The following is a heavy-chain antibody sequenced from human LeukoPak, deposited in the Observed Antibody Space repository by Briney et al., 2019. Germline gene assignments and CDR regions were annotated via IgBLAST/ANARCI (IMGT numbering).Heavy chain of an antibody. V-gene: IGHV4-59*01. CDR3: ATRSGSGWFFDY. D-gene: IGHD6-19*01. Sequence: SETLSLTCTVSGGSISVYYWSWIRQPPGKGLEWIGYIYYSGSTNYNPSLKSRVTISVDTSKNQFSLKLYSVTAADTAVYYCATRSGSGWFFDYWGQGTLVTVSS. J-gene: IGHJ4*02. CDR2: IYYSGST. CDR1: GGSISVYY.